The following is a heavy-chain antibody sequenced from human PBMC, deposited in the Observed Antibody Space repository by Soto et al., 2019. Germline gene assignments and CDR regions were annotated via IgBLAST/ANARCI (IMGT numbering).Heavy chain of an antibody. CDR2: LYYSGAT. CDR3: ARPDCGGDCSGYNWFDP. J-gene: IGHJ5*02. CDR1: GGTISSTSYC. D-gene: IGHD2-21*02. Sequence: ETLSLTCTVSGGTISSTSYCRGCIRQPPGKGLEWIGPLYYSGATYYNPTLKSRATISVDTSKNQFSLKLSSVTAADTAVYYCARPDCGGDCSGYNWFDPWGQGTLVPVS. V-gene: IGHV4-39*01.